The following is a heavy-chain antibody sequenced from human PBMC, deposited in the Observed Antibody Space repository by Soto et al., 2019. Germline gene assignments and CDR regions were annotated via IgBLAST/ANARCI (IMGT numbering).Heavy chain of an antibody. V-gene: IGHV4-4*02. D-gene: IGHD5-12*01. CDR3: ARRFPHSGYSGGPYDY. J-gene: IGHJ4*02. CDR1: SGSISSSNW. CDR2: IYHSGST. Sequence: QVQLQESGPGLVKPSGTLSLTCAVSSGSISSSNWWSWVRQPPGKGLERIGEIYHSGSTNYNPSLSSRVTISVDKSKNQCSLKLSSVTAADTAVYYCARRFPHSGYSGGPYDYWGQGTLVTVSS.